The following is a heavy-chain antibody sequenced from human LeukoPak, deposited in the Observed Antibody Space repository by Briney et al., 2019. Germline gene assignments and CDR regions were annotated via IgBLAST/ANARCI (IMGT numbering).Heavy chain of an antibody. CDR1: GFSFSGSA. Sequence: GGSLKLSCAASGFSFSGSAVHWVRQASGKGLEWVGRIRGKANSYATAYAASVKGRFTISRDDSENTAYLQMNSLKTEDTAVYYCTRLEGGATANDYWGQGTLVTVSS. CDR3: TRLEGGATANDY. J-gene: IGHJ4*02. V-gene: IGHV3-73*01. CDR2: IRGKANSYAT. D-gene: IGHD1-26*01.